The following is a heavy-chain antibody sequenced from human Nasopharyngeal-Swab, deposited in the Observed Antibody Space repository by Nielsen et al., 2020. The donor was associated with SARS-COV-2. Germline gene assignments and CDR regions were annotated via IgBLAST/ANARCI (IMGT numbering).Heavy chain of an antibody. Sequence: SETLSLTCFVSGASISSQYWTWLRQPPGKGLEWVGYIYDSGVTEYNPSLQGRVTISVDKPKNQFSLRLSSVSAADTAIYYYARGGAGSHWRYYIDYWGQGTLVTVSS. D-gene: IGHD2-8*02. CDR1: GASISSQY. CDR3: ARGGAGSHWRYYIDY. CDR2: IYDSGVT. J-gene: IGHJ4*02. V-gene: IGHV4-59*11.